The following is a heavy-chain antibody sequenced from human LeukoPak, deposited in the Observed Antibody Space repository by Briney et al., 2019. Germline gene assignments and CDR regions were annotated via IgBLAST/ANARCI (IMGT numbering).Heavy chain of an antibody. V-gene: IGHV4-31*03. Sequence: SQTLSLTCTVYGGSISSGGYYWSWIRQHPGKGLEWIGYIYYSGITYYNPSLKSRVTISVDTSKNQFSLKLSSVTAADTAVYYCARTFRGVKAGLFDYWGQGTLVTVSS. CDR1: GGSISSGGYY. CDR3: ARTFRGVKAGLFDY. J-gene: IGHJ4*02. D-gene: IGHD3-10*01. CDR2: IYYSGIT.